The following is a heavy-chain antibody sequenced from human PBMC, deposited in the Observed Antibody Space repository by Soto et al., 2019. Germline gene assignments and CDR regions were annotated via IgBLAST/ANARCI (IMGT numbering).Heavy chain of an antibody. J-gene: IGHJ3*01. CDR1: GDSISSADYY. CDR3: ARARLRAVYAFDF. CDR2: IYYNGNT. Sequence: SETLSLTCTVSGDSISSADYYWTWVRHHPGKGLEWIGYIYYNGNTYFSPSLKSRLTISIDTSKNQFSLKLSSVTAADTAMYYCARARLRAVYAFDFWGQGTMVTVSS. D-gene: IGHD4-17*01. V-gene: IGHV4-31*03.